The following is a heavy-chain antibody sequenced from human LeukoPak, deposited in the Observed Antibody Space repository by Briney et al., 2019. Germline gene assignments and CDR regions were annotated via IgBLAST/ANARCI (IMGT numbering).Heavy chain of an antibody. J-gene: IGHJ5*02. CDR1: GGSISSGGHF. D-gene: IGHD3-10*01. V-gene: IGHV4-61*02. CDR3: AREESMVRGVSWFDP. Sequence: SQTLSLTCTVSGGSISSGGHFWTWIRQPAGKGLEWIGRLYRGGTTYNPSLKSRVTISVDTSNNQFSLRLTSVTAADTAVYYCAREESMVRGVSWFDPWGQGTLVTVSP. CDR2: LYRGGT.